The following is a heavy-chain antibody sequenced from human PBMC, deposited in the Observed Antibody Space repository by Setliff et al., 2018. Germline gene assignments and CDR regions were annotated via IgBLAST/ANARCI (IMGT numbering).Heavy chain of an antibody. V-gene: IGHV4-59*02. CDR2: IFYSGDT. CDR1: GGSVNSHY. Sequence: SETLSLTCTVSGGSVNSHYWSWIRQPPGKGLEWIGFIFYSGDTKSNPSLKSRVTMSVDTSKTQFSLKLNSMTTADTAVYYCARGGTYRYFDYWGQGALVTVSS. CDR3: ARGGTYRYFDY. J-gene: IGHJ4*02.